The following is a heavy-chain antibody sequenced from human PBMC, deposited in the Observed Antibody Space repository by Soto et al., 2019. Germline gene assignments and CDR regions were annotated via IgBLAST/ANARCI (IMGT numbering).Heavy chain of an antibody. CDR2: MNANKGNT. CDR3: ASPAVAGAMNYYYGMDV. D-gene: IGHD6-19*01. Sequence: ASVTVSCKASGYIFRHSAIHWVRQAPGQRREWMGWMNANKGNTGYSQKFPGRVSMTRNTTISTAYMELSRLRPEDTAVYYCASPAVAGAMNYYYGMDVWGQGTTVTVSS. V-gene: IGHV1-8*02. CDR1: GYIFRHSA. J-gene: IGHJ6*02.